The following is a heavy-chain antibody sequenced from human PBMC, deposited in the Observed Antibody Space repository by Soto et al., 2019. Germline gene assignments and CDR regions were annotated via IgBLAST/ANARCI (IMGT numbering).Heavy chain of an antibody. V-gene: IGHV4-59*08. D-gene: IGHD3-10*01. CDR3: ARRWGSVFDF. CDR2: IYYSGST. CDR1: GGSISIYY. Sequence: SETLSLTCTVSGGSISIYYWSWIRQPPGKGLEWIGYIYYSGSTNYNPSLKSRVTISVDTSKNQFSLKLSSVTAADTAVYYCARRWGSVFDFWGQGTLVTVSS. J-gene: IGHJ4*02.